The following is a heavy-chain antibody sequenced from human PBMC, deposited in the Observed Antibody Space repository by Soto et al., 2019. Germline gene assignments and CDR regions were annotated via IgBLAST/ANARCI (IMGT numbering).Heavy chain of an antibody. CDR1: GFTFSAYT. D-gene: IGHD1-26*01. V-gene: IGHV3-30-3*01. CDR3: AGDDAKWNNWFDP. CDR2: ISYDENNK. J-gene: IGHJ5*02. Sequence: GGSLRLSCAASGFTFSAYTLHWVRQAPGKGLEWVAYISYDENNKYYADSVKGRFTISRDNSKNTLYLEMNSLRAEDTAVYYCAGDDAKWNNWFDPWGQGTLVTVSS.